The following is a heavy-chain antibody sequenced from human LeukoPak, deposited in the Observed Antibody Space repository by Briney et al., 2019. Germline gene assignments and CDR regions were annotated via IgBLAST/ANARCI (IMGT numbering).Heavy chain of an antibody. Sequence: GGSLRLSCAASGFTFSSHWMHWVRQAPGKGLVWVSRINSDGSITSYADSVKGRFTISRDNAKDTLYLQMNSLRAEDAAVYYCASPMWDTAIHDYWGQGPLVTVSS. CDR3: ASPMWDTAIHDY. J-gene: IGHJ4*02. D-gene: IGHD5-18*01. CDR2: INSDGSIT. V-gene: IGHV3-74*01. CDR1: GFTFSSHW.